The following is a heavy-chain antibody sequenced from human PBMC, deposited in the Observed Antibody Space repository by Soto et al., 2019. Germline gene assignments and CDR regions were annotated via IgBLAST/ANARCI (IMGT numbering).Heavy chain of an antibody. CDR3: ARDHGGSTWFVGIYYYFGVDV. Sequence: EVQLVESGGGLVQPGGSLRLSCAASGFTLSSYNMNWVRQAPGKGLEWVSYISGSSDTIYYADSVKGRFTISRDNVKNSLYLPMDCLRDADTAVYYCARDHGGSTWFVGIYYYFGVDVWGQGTTVTVSS. D-gene: IGHD6-13*01. V-gene: IGHV3-48*02. J-gene: IGHJ6*02. CDR1: GFTLSSYN. CDR2: ISGSSDTI.